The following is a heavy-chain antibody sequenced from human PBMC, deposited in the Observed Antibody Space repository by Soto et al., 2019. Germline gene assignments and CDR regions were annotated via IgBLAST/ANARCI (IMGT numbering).Heavy chain of an antibody. CDR1: GYTFTSYA. J-gene: IGHJ4*02. D-gene: IGHD3-9*01. CDR3: ATFGYDILTGYYPHYFDY. V-gene: IGHV1-3*01. CDR2: INAGDGKT. Sequence: ASVKVSCKASGYTFTSYAMHWVRQAPGQRLEWMGWINAGDGKTIYAQKFQGRVTMTEDTSTDTAYMELSSLRSEDTAVYYCATFGYDILTGYYPHYFDYWGQGTLVTVSS.